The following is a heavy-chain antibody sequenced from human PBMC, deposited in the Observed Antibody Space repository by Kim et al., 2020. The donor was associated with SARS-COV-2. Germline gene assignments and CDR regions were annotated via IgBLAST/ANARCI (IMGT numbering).Heavy chain of an antibody. J-gene: IGHJ4*02. Sequence: GGSLRLSCAASGFTFSSYSMNWVRQAPGKGLEWVSSISSSSSYIYYADSVKGRFTISRDNAKNSLYLQMNSLRAEDTAVYYCARDVRWELLWGYFDYWGQGTLVTVSS. D-gene: IGHD1-26*01. CDR1: GFTFSSYS. CDR3: ARDVRWELLWGYFDY. CDR2: ISSSSSYI. V-gene: IGHV3-21*01.